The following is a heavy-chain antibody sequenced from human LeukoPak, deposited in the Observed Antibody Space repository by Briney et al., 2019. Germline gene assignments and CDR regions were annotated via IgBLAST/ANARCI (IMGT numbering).Heavy chain of an antibody. D-gene: IGHD1-26*01. V-gene: IGHV3-30*02. J-gene: IGHJ4*02. CDR3: AKDSSRVKSRLGATPHFDY. Sequence: GGSQKLHCAPSEHTLNLYGMHWVRHAPGKGQEGVAFIRYDGSNKYYADSVMGRFTISRDNSKNTLSLQMNSLRAEDPAVYSCAKDSSRVKSRLGATPHFDYWGQATLVTVPS. CDR1: EHTLNLYG. CDR2: IRYDGSNK.